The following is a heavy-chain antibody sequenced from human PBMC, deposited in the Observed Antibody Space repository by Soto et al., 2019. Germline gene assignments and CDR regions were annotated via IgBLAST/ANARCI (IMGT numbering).Heavy chain of an antibody. Sequence: GGSLSLSCAASGFTFSIYGMHWVRHAPGKGLEWVAVICYDGSNKYYADSVKGRFTISRDNSKNTLYLLMNSLRADDATVYYFARGAPAADPDRWFDLWGRGTLVTVSS. CDR2: ICYDGSNK. D-gene: IGHD2-2*01. J-gene: IGHJ5*02. CDR3: ARGAPAADPDRWFDL. V-gene: IGHV3-33*01. CDR1: GFTFSIYG.